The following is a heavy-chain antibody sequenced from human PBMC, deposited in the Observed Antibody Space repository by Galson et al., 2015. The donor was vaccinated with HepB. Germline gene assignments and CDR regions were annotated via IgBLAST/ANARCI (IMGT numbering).Heavy chain of an antibody. D-gene: IGHD2-15*01. V-gene: IGHV3-30-3*01. Sequence: SLRLSXXXSGFSFXXHTMHXXXQAPXXGLEXVXFISXXGSNKNFAXSVKGRFTISRDXSRNTLYLQMHSLSLEDTAVYYCARSFMVXANHLDCWGQGTLV. J-gene: IGHJ4*02. CDR3: ARSFMVXANHLDC. CDR1: GFSFXXHT. CDR2: ISXXGSNK.